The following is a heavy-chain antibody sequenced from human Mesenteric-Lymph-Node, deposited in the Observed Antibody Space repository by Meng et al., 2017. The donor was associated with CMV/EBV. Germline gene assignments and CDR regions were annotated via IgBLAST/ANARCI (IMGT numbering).Heavy chain of an antibody. Sequence: SETLSLTCTVSGDSISSYFWSWIRQPPGKGLEWIGYMYYSGTTNYNPSLKSRLTMSVDTSKIQFPLNLTSVTAADTAVYYCARNIWGSSGYWTYDYWGQGTLVTVSS. V-gene: IGHV4-59*01. CDR3: ARNIWGSSGYWTYDY. CDR2: MYYSGTT. CDR1: GDSISSYF. D-gene: IGHD3-16*01. J-gene: IGHJ4*02.